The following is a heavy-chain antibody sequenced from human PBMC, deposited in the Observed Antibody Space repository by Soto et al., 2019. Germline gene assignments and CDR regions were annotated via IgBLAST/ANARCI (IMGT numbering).Heavy chain of an antibody. CDR1: GGSISSSSYY. V-gene: IGHV4-39*01. J-gene: IGHJ4*02. Sequence: QLQLQESGPGLVKPSETLSLTCTVSGGSISSSSYYWGWIRQPPGKGLEWIGSIYYSGSTYYNPSLKSRVTISVDTSKNQFSLKLSSVTAADTAVYYCARGVRPTYYFDCWGQGTLVTVSS. CDR2: IYYSGST. CDR3: ARGVRPTYYFDC.